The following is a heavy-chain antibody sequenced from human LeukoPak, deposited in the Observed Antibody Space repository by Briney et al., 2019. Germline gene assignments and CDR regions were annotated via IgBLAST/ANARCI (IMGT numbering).Heavy chain of an antibody. J-gene: IGHJ3*02. CDR1: GGSISGYY. CDR2: IHYTGNT. CDR3: VGDEIWGSGKDDSFHI. V-gene: IGHV4-59*12. Sequence: SETLSLTCTVSGGSISGYYWPWIRQPAGKELEWIGYIHYTGNTNYHHPLKSQFTQPVDTPKNQFSLDLRALAAPGTAVYYCVGDEIWGSGKDDSFHIRGRETMVVVAS. D-gene: IGHD3-10*01.